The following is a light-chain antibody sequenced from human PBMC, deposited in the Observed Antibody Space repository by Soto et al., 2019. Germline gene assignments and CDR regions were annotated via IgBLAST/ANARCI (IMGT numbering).Light chain of an antibody. J-gene: IGKJ1*01. CDR2: DVS. Sequence: DIQMTQSPSTLSASVGDRVTITCRASQSIGDSLAWYQQKPGKAPYLLISDVSSLERGVPSRFSGSGSGTEFILTISSMQPDDFATFYCQQYNGYSRTFGQGTKVEI. V-gene: IGKV1-5*01. CDR1: QSIGDS. CDR3: QQYNGYSRT.